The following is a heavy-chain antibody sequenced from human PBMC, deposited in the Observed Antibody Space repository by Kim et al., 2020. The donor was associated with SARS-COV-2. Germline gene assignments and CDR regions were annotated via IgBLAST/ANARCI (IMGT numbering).Heavy chain of an antibody. CDR3: ARDATYYYGSGSYSLVAFDI. V-gene: IGHV3-7*01. CDR2: IKQDGSEK. CDR1: GFTFSSYW. Sequence: GGSLRLSCAASGFTFSSYWMSWVRQAPGKGLEWVANIKQDGSEKYYVDSVKGRFTISRDNAKNSLYLQMNSLRAEDTAVYYCARDATYYYGSGSYSLVAFDIWGQGTMVTVSS. J-gene: IGHJ3*02. D-gene: IGHD3-10*01.